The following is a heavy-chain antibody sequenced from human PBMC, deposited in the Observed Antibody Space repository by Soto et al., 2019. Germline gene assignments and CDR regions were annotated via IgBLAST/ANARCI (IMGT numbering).Heavy chain of an antibody. CDR1: TYSFSKHW. J-gene: IGHJ4*02. CDR3: APLVTTRIYGHNSDY. V-gene: IGHV5-51*01. Sequence: PGESLKISCQGSTYSFSKHWVAWVRQMPGKGLEWMGIIYPGDSDTRYSPSFQGQVIISADKSISTAYLQWSSLKASDTAMYYCAPLVTTRIYGHNSDYWGQGTPVTVSS. D-gene: IGHD4-17*01. CDR2: IYPGDSDT.